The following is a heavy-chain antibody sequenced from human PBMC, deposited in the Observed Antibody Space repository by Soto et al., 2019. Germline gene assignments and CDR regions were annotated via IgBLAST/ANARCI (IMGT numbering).Heavy chain of an antibody. CDR1: GFRFRTRA. J-gene: IGHJ5*01. Sequence: LRLSCAASGFRFRTRAMSWVRQAPGKGLEWVASIRPGGDSTYYADSVKGRFAVSRDNSNVTLYLQMDSLRVEDTAIYYCTTHEEGAPWAGGFDSWGQGTLVTVSS. V-gene: IGHV3-23*01. CDR3: TTHEEGAPWAGGFDS. D-gene: IGHD1-26*01. CDR2: IRPGGDST.